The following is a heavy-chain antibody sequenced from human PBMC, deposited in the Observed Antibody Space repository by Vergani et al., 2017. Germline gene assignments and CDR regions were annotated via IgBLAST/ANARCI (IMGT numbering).Heavy chain of an antibody. CDR3: ARGTPIIDY. J-gene: IGHJ4*02. CDR2: IYYSGST. CDR1: GGSISSSSYY. V-gene: IGHV4-39*07. D-gene: IGHD5-24*01. Sequence: QVQLQESGPGLVKPSETLSLTCTVSGGSISSSSYYWGWIRQPPGKGLEWIGSIYYSGSTYYNPSLKSRVTVSVDESRNLFSLRLNSVTAADTAIYYCARGTPIIDYWGQGSLVTVSS.